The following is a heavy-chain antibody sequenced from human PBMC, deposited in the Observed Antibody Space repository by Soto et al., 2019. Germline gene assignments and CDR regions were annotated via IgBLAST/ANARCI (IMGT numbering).Heavy chain of an antibody. CDR3: ARGSVPAAWDFDY. CDR1: GGTFSSYA. D-gene: IGHD2-2*01. V-gene: IGHV1-46*03. J-gene: IGHJ4*02. Sequence: ASVKVSCKASGGTFSSYAISWVRQAPGQGLEWMGIINPSGGSTSYAQKFQGRVTMTRDTSTSTVYMELSSLRSEDTAVYYCARGSVPAAWDFDYWGQGTLVTAPQ. CDR2: INPSGGST.